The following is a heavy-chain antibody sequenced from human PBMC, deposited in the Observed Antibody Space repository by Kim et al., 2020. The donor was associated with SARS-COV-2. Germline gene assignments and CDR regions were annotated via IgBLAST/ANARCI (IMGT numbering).Heavy chain of an antibody. J-gene: IGHJ4*02. D-gene: IGHD2-2*01. CDR2: T. V-gene: IGHV4-59*01. CDR3: ARAPVGTSPFDD. Sequence: TTYNPSLENRVTISVETSKNQFSLELTSVTAADTAVYYCARAPVGTSPFDDWGQGTLVTVSS.